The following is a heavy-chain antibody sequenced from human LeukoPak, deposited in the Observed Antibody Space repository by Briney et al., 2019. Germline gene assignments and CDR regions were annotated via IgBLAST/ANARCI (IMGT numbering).Heavy chain of an antibody. Sequence: SETLSLTCAVSGASISGSGYYLGWIRQPPGKGLEWIGNIYYTGSTYYNPSLKSRVTISVDTSKNQFSLKLSSVTAADTAVYYCAREGLDNWFDPWGQGTLVTVSS. CDR2: IYYTGST. V-gene: IGHV4-39*07. CDR3: AREGLDNWFDP. D-gene: IGHD2-21*01. J-gene: IGHJ5*02. CDR1: GASISGSGYY.